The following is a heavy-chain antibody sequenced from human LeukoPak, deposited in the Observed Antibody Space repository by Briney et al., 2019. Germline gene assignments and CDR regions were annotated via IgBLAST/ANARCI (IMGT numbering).Heavy chain of an antibody. Sequence: PGGSLRLSCAASGFTFSNYAMNWVRQAPGKGLEWVSGISDSGDTTYNADSVKGRFTISRDNSKNTLFLQMNSLRGEDTAVYYCAKSGHRTGWYSQVLRYYGMDVWGQGTTVTVAS. CDR2: ISDSGDTT. CDR1: GFTFSNYA. D-gene: IGHD6-19*01. CDR3: AKSGHRTGWYSQVLRYYGMDV. V-gene: IGHV3-23*01. J-gene: IGHJ6*02.